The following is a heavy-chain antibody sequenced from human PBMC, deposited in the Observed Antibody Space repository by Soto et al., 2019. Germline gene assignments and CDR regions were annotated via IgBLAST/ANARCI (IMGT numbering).Heavy chain of an antibody. D-gene: IGHD3-16*01. CDR2: MYYNGNI. Sequence: SETLSLTCNVSGGSISNYYWTWVRQSPEKGLEWIGYMYYNGNINYNPSLKSRVTISIDTSKNQFSLTLKSVTAANTAVYYCASGGNWFDPWGQGVLVTVSS. J-gene: IGHJ5*02. CDR1: GGSISNYY. V-gene: IGHV4-59*01. CDR3: ASGGNWFDP.